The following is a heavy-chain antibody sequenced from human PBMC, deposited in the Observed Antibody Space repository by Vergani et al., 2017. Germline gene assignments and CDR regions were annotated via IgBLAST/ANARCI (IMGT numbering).Heavy chain of an antibody. CDR1: GGSITSGSFF. V-gene: IGHV4-31*03. D-gene: IGHD6-6*01. CDR3: ARVPPSGPSITAARWSCFDI. Sequence: QLQLQESGPGLVKPSETLSLTCTVSGGSITSGSFFWTWVRLHPGKGLEWIGYLSSCGSTYFNPSLRSRVSVSLDTSQNQFSLKLTSMTAADTGVYYCARVPPSGPSITAARWSCFDIWGQGTPVTVSS. CDR2: LSSCGST. J-gene: IGHJ5*02.